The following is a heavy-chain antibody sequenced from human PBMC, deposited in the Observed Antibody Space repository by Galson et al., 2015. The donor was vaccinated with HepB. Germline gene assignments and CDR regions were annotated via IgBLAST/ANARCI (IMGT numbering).Heavy chain of an antibody. CDR1: GFTFSSYW. Sequence: SLRLSCAAPGFTFSSYWMHWVRQDPGKGLVWVSRINTDGSTTTYADSVKGRFTISRDNAKNTLYLQMNSLRVEDTAVYYRATGDWVASYWGQGTLVTVSS. J-gene: IGHJ4*02. CDR2: INTDGSTT. CDR3: ATGDWVASY. D-gene: IGHD3/OR15-3a*01. V-gene: IGHV3-74*01.